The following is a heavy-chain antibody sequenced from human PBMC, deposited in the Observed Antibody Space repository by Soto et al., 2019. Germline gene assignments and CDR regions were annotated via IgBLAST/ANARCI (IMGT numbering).Heavy chain of an antibody. CDR1: GGTFSSYA. J-gene: IGHJ6*02. V-gene: IGHV1-69*06. CDR3: ARDPRLRYFDWLSAQYGMDV. Sequence: EASVKVSCKASGGTFSSYAISWVRQAPGQGLEWMGGIIPIFGTANYAQKFQGRVTITADKSTSTAYMELSSLRSEDTAVYYCARDPRLRYFDWLSAQYGMDVWGQGTTVTVSS. CDR2: IIPIFGTA. D-gene: IGHD3-9*01.